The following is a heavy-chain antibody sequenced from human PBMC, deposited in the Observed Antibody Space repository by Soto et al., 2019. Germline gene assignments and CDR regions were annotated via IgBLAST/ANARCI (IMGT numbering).Heavy chain of an antibody. V-gene: IGHV3-33*01. CDR2: IWYDGSNK. Sequence: GGSLRLSCAASGFTFSSYGMHWVRQAPGKGLEWVAVIWYDGSNKYYADSVKGRFTISRDNSKNTLYLQMNSLRAEDTAVYYCARDMMLQWEMGFYYGMDVWGQGTTVTVSS. CDR3: ARDMMLQWEMGFYYGMDV. D-gene: IGHD1-26*01. CDR1: GFTFSSYG. J-gene: IGHJ6*02.